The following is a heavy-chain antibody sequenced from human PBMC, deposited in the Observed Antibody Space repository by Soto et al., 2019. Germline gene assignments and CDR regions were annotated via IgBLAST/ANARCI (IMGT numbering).Heavy chain of an antibody. V-gene: IGHV4-34*01. CDR1: GGSFSGYY. CDR2: INDSGST. D-gene: IGHD3-22*01. Sequence: SETLSLTCAVYGGSFSGYYWSWIRQSPGKGLEWIGEINDSGSTNYNPSLKSRVTISVDTSKNQFSLKLSSVTAADTAVYYCARVRSSGYRYFDYWGQGTLVTVS. CDR3: ARVRSSGYRYFDY. J-gene: IGHJ4*02.